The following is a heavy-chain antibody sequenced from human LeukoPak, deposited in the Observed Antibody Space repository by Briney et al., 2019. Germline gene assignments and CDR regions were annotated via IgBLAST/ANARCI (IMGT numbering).Heavy chain of an antibody. CDR2: INTDSGGT. Sequence: ASVKLSCTASGATFSSYAISRVRHRPGQGLEWMGWINTDSGGTSYAQKFQGRVTMARDTSINTAYMELSRLRFDDTAVYYCARDGGDGYNAYYFDYWGQGSLVTVSS. J-gene: IGHJ4*02. V-gene: IGHV1-2*02. D-gene: IGHD5-24*01. CDR3: ARDGGDGYNAYYFDY. CDR1: GATFSSYA.